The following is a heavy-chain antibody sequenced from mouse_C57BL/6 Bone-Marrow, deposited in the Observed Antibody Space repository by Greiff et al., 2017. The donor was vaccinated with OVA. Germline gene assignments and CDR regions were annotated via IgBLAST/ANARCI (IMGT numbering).Heavy chain of an antibody. CDR1: GFTFSDYG. D-gene: IGHD1-1*01. V-gene: IGHV5-15*01. J-gene: IGHJ3*01. Sequence: EVQGVESGGGLVQPGGSLKLSCAASGFTFSDYGMAWVRQAPRKGPEWVAFISNLAYSIYYADTVTGRFTISRENAKNTLYLEMSSLRSEDTAMYYCASLYYGSSSFAYWGQGTLVTVSA. CDR2: ISNLAYSI. CDR3: ASLYYGSSSFAY.